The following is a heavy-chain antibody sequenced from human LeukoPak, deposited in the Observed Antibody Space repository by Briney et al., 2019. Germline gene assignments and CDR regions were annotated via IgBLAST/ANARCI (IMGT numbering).Heavy chain of an antibody. CDR2: IYYSGST. D-gene: IGHD3-10*01. V-gene: IGHV4-31*03. CDR1: GGSISSGGYY. CDR3: AREFARVRGVIIIRSTGWFDP. J-gene: IGHJ5*02. Sequence: PSQTLSLTCTVSGGSISSGGYYWSWIRQHPGKGLEWIGYIYYSGSTYYNPSLKSRVTISVDTSKNQFSLKLSSVTAADTAVYYCAREFARVRGVIIIRSTGWFDPWGQGTLVTVSS.